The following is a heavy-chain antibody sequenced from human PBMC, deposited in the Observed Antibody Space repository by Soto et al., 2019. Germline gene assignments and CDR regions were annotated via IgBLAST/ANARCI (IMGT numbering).Heavy chain of an antibody. V-gene: IGHV1-3*01. D-gene: IGHD2-15*01. CDR1: GYGFVNYV. CDR3: ARYCSGGSCPSY. J-gene: IGHJ4*02. Sequence: ASVKVSCKASGYGFVNYVMHWVRQAPGQRLEWMGWINPVNGNTKYSQKFLDRVTITKNSLYLQMNSLRAEDTAVYYCARYCSGGSCPSYWGQGTLVTVSS. CDR2: INPVNGNT.